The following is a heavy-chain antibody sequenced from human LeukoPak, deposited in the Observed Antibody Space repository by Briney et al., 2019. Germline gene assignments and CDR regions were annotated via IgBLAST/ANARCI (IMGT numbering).Heavy chain of an antibody. CDR2: ISWNSGSI. D-gene: IGHD6-19*01. V-gene: IGHV3-9*01. CDR3: AKGVYSSGWYASDYFDY. Sequence: GRSLRLSCAASGFTFDDYAMHWVRQAPGKGLEWVSGISWNSGSIGYADSVKGRFTISRDNAKNSLYLQMNSLRAEDTALYYCAKGVYSSGWYASDYFDYWGQGTLVTVPS. CDR1: GFTFDDYA. J-gene: IGHJ4*02.